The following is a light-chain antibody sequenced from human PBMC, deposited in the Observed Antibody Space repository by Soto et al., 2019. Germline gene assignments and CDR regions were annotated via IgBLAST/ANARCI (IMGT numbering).Light chain of an antibody. Sequence: EIVLTQSPGTLSLSPGERATLSCRASQSVSSSYLAWYQQKPGQAPRLLIYGASSRATGIPDKFSGSGSGTDFTLTISRLEPDDFATYYCQHYGSSPHTFGQGTRLENK. J-gene: IGKJ5*01. CDR3: QHYGSSPHT. V-gene: IGKV3-20*01. CDR1: QSVSSSY. CDR2: GAS.